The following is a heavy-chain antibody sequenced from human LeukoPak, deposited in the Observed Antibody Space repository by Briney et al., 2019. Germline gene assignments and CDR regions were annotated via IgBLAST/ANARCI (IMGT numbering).Heavy chain of an antibody. V-gene: IGHV3-15*01. Sequence: MSGGSLRLSCAASGFTFSNAWMSWVRQAPGKGLEWVGRIKSKTDGGTTDYAAPVKGRFTISRDDSKNTLYLQMNSLKTEDTAVYYCTTRPLWFGEPPQSDDAFGIWGQGTMVTVSS. CDR3: TTRPLWFGEPPQSDDAFGI. D-gene: IGHD3-10*01. CDR1: GFTFSNAW. J-gene: IGHJ3*02. CDR2: IKSKTDGGTT.